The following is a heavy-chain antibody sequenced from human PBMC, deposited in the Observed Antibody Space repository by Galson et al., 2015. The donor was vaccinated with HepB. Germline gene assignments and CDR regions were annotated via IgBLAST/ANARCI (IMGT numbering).Heavy chain of an antibody. CDR2: ISYEGSNK. CDR1: GFTFNSYD. CDR3: AKGLRYYDFWAGYYLEDYNDY. V-gene: IGHV3-30*18. J-gene: IGHJ4*02. Sequence: SLRLSCAASGFTFNSYDMHWVRQAPGKGLEWVALISYEGSNKYYPDSVKGRLTISRDNSKNTLYLQMNSLRAEDTAVYYCAKGLRYYDFWAGYYLEDYNDYWGQGTLVTVSS. D-gene: IGHD3-3*01.